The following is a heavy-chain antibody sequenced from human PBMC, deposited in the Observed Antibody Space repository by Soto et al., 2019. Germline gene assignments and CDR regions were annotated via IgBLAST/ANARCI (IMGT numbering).Heavy chain of an antibody. CDR3: ARVSGSYYYGMDV. D-gene: IGHD3-10*01. Sequence: QVQLQESGPGLVKPSGTLSLTCAVSGGSISSSNWWSWVRQPPGKGLEWIGEIYHSGSTNYNPSLTSRLPISVDKSNNQSSLTLSSVTAADTAVYYCARVSGSYYYGMDVWGQGTTVTVSS. CDR2: IYHSGST. V-gene: IGHV4-4*02. J-gene: IGHJ6*02. CDR1: GGSISSSNW.